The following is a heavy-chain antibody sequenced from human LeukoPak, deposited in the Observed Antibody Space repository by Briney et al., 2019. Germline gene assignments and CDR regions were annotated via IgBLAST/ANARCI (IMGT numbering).Heavy chain of an antibody. CDR2: ISYDGSNE. Sequence: PGRSLRLSCAASGFTFSSYAMHWVRQAPGKGLEWVAVISYDGSNEYYADSVKGRFTISRDNSKNTLYLQMNSLRAEDTAVYYCARDSRVVVITTSHDYWGQGTLVTVSS. D-gene: IGHD3-22*01. CDR1: GFTFSSYA. J-gene: IGHJ4*02. V-gene: IGHV3-30*01. CDR3: ARDSRVVVITTSHDY.